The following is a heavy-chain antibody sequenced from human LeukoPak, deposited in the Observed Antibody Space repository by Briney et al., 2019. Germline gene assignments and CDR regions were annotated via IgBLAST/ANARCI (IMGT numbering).Heavy chain of an antibody. Sequence: GGSLRLSCAASGFTFSSYGMHWVRQAPGKGLEWVAVISYDGSNKYYADSVKGRFTISRDNSNNTLYLQLNNVRTEDTATYFCAKEQYPGYFDFWGQGTLVTVSA. CDR3: AKEQYPGYFDF. CDR2: ISYDGSNK. J-gene: IGHJ4*02. V-gene: IGHV3-30*19. D-gene: IGHD1-14*01. CDR1: GFTFSSYG.